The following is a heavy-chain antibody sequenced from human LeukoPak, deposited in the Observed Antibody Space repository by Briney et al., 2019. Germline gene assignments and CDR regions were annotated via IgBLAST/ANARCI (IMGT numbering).Heavy chain of an antibody. CDR1: GYTFTGYY. D-gene: IGHD2-21*02. Sequence: ASVKVSCKASGYTFTGYYMHWVRQAPGQGLERMGWINPNSGGTNYAQKFQGRVTMTRDTSISTAYMELSRLRSDDTAVYYCARVPFSYCGGDCYFDYWGQGTLVTVSS. CDR3: ARVPFSYCGGDCYFDY. V-gene: IGHV1-2*02. J-gene: IGHJ4*02. CDR2: INPNSGGT.